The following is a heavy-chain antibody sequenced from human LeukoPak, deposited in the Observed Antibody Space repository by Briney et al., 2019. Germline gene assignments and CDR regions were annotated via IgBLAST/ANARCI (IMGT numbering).Heavy chain of an antibody. J-gene: IGHJ3*02. D-gene: IGHD4-23*01. CDR2: ISSSGSII. V-gene: IGHV3-11*04. Sequence: PGGSLRLSCAASGFTFSDYYMSWIRQAPGKGLEWVSYISSSGSIIYYADSVKGRFTISRDNAKNSLYLQMNSLRAEDTAVYYCARRAKAHYGGNTQSDAFDIWGQGTMVTVSS. CDR3: ARRAKAHYGGNTQSDAFDI. CDR1: GFTFSDYY.